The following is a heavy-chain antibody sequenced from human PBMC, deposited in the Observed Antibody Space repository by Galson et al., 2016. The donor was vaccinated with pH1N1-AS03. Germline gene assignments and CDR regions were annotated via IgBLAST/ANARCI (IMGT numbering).Heavy chain of an antibody. CDR3: ARDWGFSWTSRPTFDF. V-gene: IGHV3-11*01. CDR1: GFTFTDYY. D-gene: IGHD6-13*01. Sequence: SLRLSCAASGFTFTDYYMTWIRQAPGKGLELISYISSRGSTKYYADSVKGRFAISRDDTKKSVYLQMDRLRVEGTAVCYCARDWGFSWTSRPTFDFWGQGTMVAGSS. J-gene: IGHJ3*01. CDR2: ISSRGSTK.